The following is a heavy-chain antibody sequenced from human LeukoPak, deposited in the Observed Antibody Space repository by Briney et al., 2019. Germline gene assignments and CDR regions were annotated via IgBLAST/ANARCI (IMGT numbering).Heavy chain of an antibody. D-gene: IGHD3-9*01. CDR2: IWYDGSNK. J-gene: IGHJ6*04. Sequence: GGSLRLSCAASGFTFSSYGMHWVRQAPGKGLEWVAVIWYDGSNKYYADSVKGRFTISRDNAKNSLYLQMNSLRAEDTAVYYCARGWDYDILTGYYGPYYYYGMDVWGKGTTVTVSS. CDR3: ARGWDYDILTGYYGPYYYYGMDV. CDR1: GFTFSSYG. V-gene: IGHV3-33*01.